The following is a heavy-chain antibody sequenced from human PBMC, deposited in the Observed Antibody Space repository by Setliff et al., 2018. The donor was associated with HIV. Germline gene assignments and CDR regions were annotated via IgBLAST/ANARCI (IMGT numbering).Heavy chain of an antibody. CDR3: ARGAGRTPLAFDI. V-gene: IGHV3-74*01. CDR1: GFTFSSYW. J-gene: IGHJ3*02. CDR2: INSDGSST. D-gene: IGHD6-25*01. Sequence: GESLKISCAASGFTFSSYWMHWVRQAPGKGLVWVSRINSDGSSTSYADSVKGRFTISRDNAKNTLYLQMNSLRAEDTAVYYRARGAGRTPLAFDIWGQGTMVTVSS.